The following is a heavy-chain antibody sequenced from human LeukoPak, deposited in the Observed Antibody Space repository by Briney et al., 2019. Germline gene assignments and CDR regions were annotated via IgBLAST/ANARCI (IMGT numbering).Heavy chain of an antibody. Sequence: PSETLSLTCTVSGGSISSYYWSWVRQPAGKGLEWIGRIYTSGSTTYNPSLKSRGTMSVDTSKTQFSLKLSSVTAADTAVYYCARVSRYDFWSGYYVFDYWGQGTLVTVSS. V-gene: IGHV4-4*07. D-gene: IGHD3-3*01. CDR2: IYTSGST. J-gene: IGHJ4*02. CDR3: ARVSRYDFWSGYYVFDY. CDR1: GGSISSYY.